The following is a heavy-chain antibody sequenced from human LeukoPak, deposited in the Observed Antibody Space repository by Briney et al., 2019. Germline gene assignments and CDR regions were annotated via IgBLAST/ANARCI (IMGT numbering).Heavy chain of an antibody. D-gene: IGHD3-22*01. CDR1: GFTFRSCG. CDR3: AKGLYYYHSSGWYLDY. J-gene: IGHJ4*02. Sequence: GGSLRLSCAASGFTFRSCGMHWVRQAPGKGLEWVSFIRYDGSNTYYADSVKGRFTISRDNSRNTLYLQMNSLRPEDTAVYYCAKGLYYYHSSGWYLDYWGQGTLVTVSS. V-gene: IGHV3-30*02. CDR2: IRYDGSNT.